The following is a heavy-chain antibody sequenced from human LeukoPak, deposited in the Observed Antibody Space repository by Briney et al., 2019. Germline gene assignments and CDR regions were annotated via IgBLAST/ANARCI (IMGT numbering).Heavy chain of an antibody. CDR2: ISNSSSYT. CDR3: ARGGYSSGWYVVY. J-gene: IGHJ4*02. CDR1: GFTFSDYY. Sequence: GGSLRLSCAASGFTFSDYYMSWIRQAPGKGLEWVSYISNSSSYTNYADSVKGRFTISRDNAKNSLYLQMNSLRAEDTAVYYCARGGYSSGWYVVYWGQGTLVTVSS. D-gene: IGHD6-19*01. V-gene: IGHV3-11*06.